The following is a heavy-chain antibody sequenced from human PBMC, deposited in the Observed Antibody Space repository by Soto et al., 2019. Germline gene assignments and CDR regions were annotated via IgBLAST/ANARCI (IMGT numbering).Heavy chain of an antibody. CDR3: AKEGTPYTSSHLDN. Sequence: VQVVESGGSLVQPGGSLRLSCAASGFTFSKFWIHWVRQVPGKGLEWVAVVSHDGIIQHYADSVKGRFSISRDNFKNTVYLQMYRLRPDDTAVYYCAKEGTPYTSSHLDNWGQGTLVTVSS. J-gene: IGHJ4*02. D-gene: IGHD6-19*01. CDR2: VSHDGIIQ. CDR1: GFTFSKFW. V-gene: IGHV3-30*18.